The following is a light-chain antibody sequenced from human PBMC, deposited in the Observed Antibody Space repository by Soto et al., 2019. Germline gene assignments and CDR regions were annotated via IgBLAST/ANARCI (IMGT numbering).Light chain of an antibody. J-gene: IGLJ3*02. CDR2: DTS. CDR3: LLSYSGALV. V-gene: IGLV7-46*01. Sequence: QAVVTQEPSLTVSPGGTVTLTCGSSTGAVTSGHYPYWFQQKPGQAPRTPIYDTSNKHSWTPARFSGSLLGGKAALTLSGAQPEDEAEYYCLLSYSGALVFGGGTKVTVL. CDR1: TGAVTSGHY.